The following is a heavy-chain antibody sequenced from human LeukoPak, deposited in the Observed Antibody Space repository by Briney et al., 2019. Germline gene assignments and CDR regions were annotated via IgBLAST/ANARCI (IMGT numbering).Heavy chain of an antibody. D-gene: IGHD3-22*01. V-gene: IGHV3-23*01. CDR1: GFTFSSYR. J-gene: IGHJ4*02. CDR3: LSTGSGYYGDY. CDR2: ISGSGGST. Sequence: PGGSLRLSCAASGFTFSSYRMNWVRQAPGKGLEWVSAISGSGGSTYYADSVKGRFTISRDNSKNTLYLQMNSLRAEDTAVYYCLSTGSGYYGDYWGQGTLVTVSS.